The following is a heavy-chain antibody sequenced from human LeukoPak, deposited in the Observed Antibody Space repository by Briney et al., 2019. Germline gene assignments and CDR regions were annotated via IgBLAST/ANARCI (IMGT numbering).Heavy chain of an antibody. CDR1: GYTFTSYD. V-gene: IGHV1-8*01. Sequence: ASVKVSCKASGYTFTSYDINWVRQATGQGLEWMGWMNPNSGNTGYAQKFQGRVTMTRNTSISTAYMELSSLRSEDTAVYYCARAVSPTAAGTHWFDPWGQGTLVTVSS. J-gene: IGHJ5*02. D-gene: IGHD6-13*01. CDR3: ARAVSPTAAGTHWFDP. CDR2: MNPNSGNT.